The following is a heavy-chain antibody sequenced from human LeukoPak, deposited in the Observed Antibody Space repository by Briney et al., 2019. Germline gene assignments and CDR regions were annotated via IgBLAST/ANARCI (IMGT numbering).Heavy chain of an antibody. CDR2: ISSSSSTI. J-gene: IGHJ4*02. D-gene: IGHD3-16*01. Sequence: PGGSLRLSCAASGFTFSSYSMNWVRQAPGKRLEWVSYISSSSSTIYYADSVKGRFTISRDNAKNSLYLQMNSLRAEDTTVYYCTGPKGGFDYWGQGTLVTVSS. CDR3: TGPKGGFDY. V-gene: IGHV3-48*01. CDR1: GFTFSSYS.